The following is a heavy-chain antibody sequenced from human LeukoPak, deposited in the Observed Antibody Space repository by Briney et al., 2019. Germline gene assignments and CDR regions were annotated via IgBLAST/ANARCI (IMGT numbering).Heavy chain of an antibody. Sequence: SETLSLTCTVSGGSISSYYWSWIRQHPGKGLEWIGYIYYSGSTYYNPSLKSRVTISVDTSKNQFSLKLSSVTAADTAVYYCATSSGSGSYYNQDYYGIDVWGQGTTVTVSS. CDR3: ATSSGSGSYYNQDYYGIDV. CDR2: IYYSGST. V-gene: IGHV4-59*06. CDR1: GGSISSYY. J-gene: IGHJ6*02. D-gene: IGHD3-10*01.